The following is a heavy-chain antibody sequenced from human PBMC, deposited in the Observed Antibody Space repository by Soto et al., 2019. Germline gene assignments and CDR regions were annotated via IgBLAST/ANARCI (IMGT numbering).Heavy chain of an antibody. CDR3: ARSRANYYDSRGYYSSTFDH. CDR2: IIPMFGTA. Sequence: QVQLVQSGAEVKKPGSSVKVSCKTSGGTFSSYAISWVRQAPGQGLEWMGGIIPMFGTANYAQKFQGRVTITADESTSTAYMELSSLRSEDTAVYYCARSRANYYDSRGYYSSTFDHWGQGTLVTVSS. V-gene: IGHV1-69*12. CDR1: GGTFSSYA. D-gene: IGHD3-22*01. J-gene: IGHJ4*02.